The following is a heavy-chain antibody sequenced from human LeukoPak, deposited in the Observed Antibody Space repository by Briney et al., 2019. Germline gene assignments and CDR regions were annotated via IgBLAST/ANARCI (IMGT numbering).Heavy chain of an antibody. D-gene: IGHD2-2*02. J-gene: IGHJ3*02. CDR3: AIMGGGCGTSCYRADAFDI. Sequence: ASVKVSCKASGYTFTSYGISGVRQAPGQGSEGIGWISAYNGNTNYAQKLQGRVTMTTDTSTSTAYMELRSLRSDDTAVYYCAIMGGGCGTSCYRADAFDIWGQGTMVTVSS. CDR2: ISAYNGNT. CDR1: GYTFTSYG. V-gene: IGHV1-18*01.